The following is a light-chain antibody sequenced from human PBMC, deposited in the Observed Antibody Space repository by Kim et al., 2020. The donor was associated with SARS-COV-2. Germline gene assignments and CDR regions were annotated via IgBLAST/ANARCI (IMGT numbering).Light chain of an antibody. CDR1: QSSSSH. V-gene: IGKV3-15*01. J-gene: IGKJ1*01. CDR3: QQYNGRPWT. Sequence: EIVMTQSPATLSLSPVEGATLSCRASQSSSSHLAWYQQKPGQAPRLIIYGASTRATGIPARFSGSGSGTEFTLTISSLQSEDFAVYSWQQYNGRPWTFGQGTKVDIK. CDR2: GAS.